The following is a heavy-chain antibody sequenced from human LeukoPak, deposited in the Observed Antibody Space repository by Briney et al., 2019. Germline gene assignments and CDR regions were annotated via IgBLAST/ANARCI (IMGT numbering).Heavy chain of an antibody. CDR2: ISGSGGST. CDR1: GFTFSSYA. J-gene: IGHJ6*02. V-gene: IGHV3-23*01. CDR3: AKDHSSGWYSRYYYGMDV. Sequence: GGSLRLSCEASGFTFSSYAMSWVRQAPGKGLEWVSAISGSGGSTYYADSVKGRFTISRDNSKNTLYLQMNSLRAEDTAVYYCAKDHSSGWYSRYYYGMDVWGQGTTVTVSS. D-gene: IGHD6-19*01.